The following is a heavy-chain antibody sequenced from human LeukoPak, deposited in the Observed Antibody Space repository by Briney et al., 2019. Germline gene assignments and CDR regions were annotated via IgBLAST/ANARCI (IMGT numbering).Heavy chain of an antibody. CDR3: AKEGSGSSKGDYYFDY. V-gene: IGHV3-23*01. CDR2: ISGSGGST. CDR1: GFTFSSYW. J-gene: IGHJ4*02. Sequence: PGGSLRLSCAASGFTFSSYWMSWVRQAPGKGLEWVSAISGSGGSTYYADSVKGRFTVSRDNSKNTLYLQMNSLRAEDTAVYYCAKEGSGSSKGDYYFDYWGQGTLVTVSS. D-gene: IGHD3-10*01.